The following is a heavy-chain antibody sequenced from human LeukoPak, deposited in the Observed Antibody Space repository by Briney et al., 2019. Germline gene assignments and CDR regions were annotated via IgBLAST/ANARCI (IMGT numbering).Heavy chain of an antibody. V-gene: IGHV1-2*02. CDR1: GYTFTGYY. CDR2: INPNSGGT. J-gene: IGHJ4*02. Sequence: ASVKVSCKASGYTFTGYYMHWVRQAPGQGLEWMGCINPNSGGTNYAQKFQGRVTMTRDTSISTAYMELSRLRSDDTAVYYCARGAPEGDYGANFDYWGQGTLVTVSS. CDR3: ARGAPEGDYGANFDY. D-gene: IGHD4/OR15-4a*01.